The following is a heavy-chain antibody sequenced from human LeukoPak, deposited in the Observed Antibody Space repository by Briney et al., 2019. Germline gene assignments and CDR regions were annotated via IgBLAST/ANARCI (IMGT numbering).Heavy chain of an antibody. J-gene: IGHJ4*02. CDR1: GFTFSDYS. Sequence: GGSLRLSCAASGFTFSDYSMNWVRQAPGKGLEWISYIGIDSGNTNYADSVKGRFTISGDKAKNTLYLQMNSLRAEDTAVYYCARGRGSCSGGTCLRFDYWGQGTLVTVSS. D-gene: IGHD2-15*01. CDR3: ARGRGSCSGGTCLRFDY. V-gene: IGHV3-48*01. CDR2: IGIDSGNT.